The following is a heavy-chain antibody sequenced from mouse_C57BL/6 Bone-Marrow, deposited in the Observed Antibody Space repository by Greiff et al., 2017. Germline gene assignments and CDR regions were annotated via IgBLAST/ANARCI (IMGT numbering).Heavy chain of an antibody. Sequence: EVQLQQSGPELVKPGDSVQISCKASGYSFTGYFMNWVMQSHGKSLEWLGLINPYNCDTFHNQQFKGKATLTVDKSSSTATIALRRLTSQASAVSFCARSRSYYYGSSLFDYWGQRTTLTVSS. V-gene: IGHV1-20*01. J-gene: IGHJ2*01. CDR1: GYSFTGYF. CDR3: ARSRSYYYGSSLFDY. CDR2: INPYNCDT. D-gene: IGHD1-1*01.